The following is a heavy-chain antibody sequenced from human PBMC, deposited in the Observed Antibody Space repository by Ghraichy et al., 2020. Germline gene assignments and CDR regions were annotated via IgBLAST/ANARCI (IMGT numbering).Heavy chain of an antibody. CDR1: GGSVSSGSYY. CDR3: ARAAPYYYDSSGYYFDY. V-gene: IGHV4-61*01. D-gene: IGHD3-22*01. J-gene: IGHJ4*02. CDR2: IYYSGST. Sequence: SETLSLTCTVSGGSVSSGSYYWSCIRQPPGKGLEWIGYIYYSGSTNYNPSLKSRVTISVYTSKNQFSLKLSSVTAADTAVYYCARAAPYYYDSSGYYFDYWGQGTLVTVSS.